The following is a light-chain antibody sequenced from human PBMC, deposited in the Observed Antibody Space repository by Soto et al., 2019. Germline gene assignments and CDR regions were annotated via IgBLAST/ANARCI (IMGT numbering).Light chain of an antibody. CDR3: RQALQTWT. J-gene: IGKJ1*01. CDR1: QSLLHSNGYSY. V-gene: IGKV2-28*01. Sequence: DIVMTQSPLSLPVTPGEPASISCRSSQSLLHSNGYSYLDWYLQKPGQALQLLIYLGSNRASGVTYRFSGSGSGSDFTLKISRVEAEDVGVYYCRQALQTWTFGQGTKVEIK. CDR2: LGS.